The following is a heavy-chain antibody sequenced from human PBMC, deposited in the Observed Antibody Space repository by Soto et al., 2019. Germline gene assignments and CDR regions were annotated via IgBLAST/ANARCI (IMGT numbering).Heavy chain of an antibody. CDR2: ISWNSNRR. J-gene: IGHJ5*02. Sequence: VQLVESGGDSVQPGRSLRLSCSISGFTFDDYAMHWVRQRPGKGLEWVASISWNSNRRDYAGSVKGQFIISRDNAKNSLYLQMNSLRPEDTAIYYCAKDISSSGWYKGLDLWGQGTLVTVSS. CDR1: GFTFDDYA. D-gene: IGHD6-19*01. CDR3: AKDISSSGWYKGLDL. V-gene: IGHV3-9*01.